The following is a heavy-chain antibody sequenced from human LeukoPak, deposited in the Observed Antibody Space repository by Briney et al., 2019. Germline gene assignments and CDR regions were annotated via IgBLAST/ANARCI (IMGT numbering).Heavy chain of an antibody. CDR3: ARPRHSSTSWLHYGLDV. CDR2: ILTDGST. CDR1: GFTFSSYA. Sequence: GGSLRLSCAASGFTFSSYAMSWVRQAPGMGLEWVSVILTDGSTDYADSVRGRFTISRDKSKNTLYLQMNSLRVEDTAVFYCARPRHSSTSWLHYGLDVWGQGTTVTVSS. V-gene: IGHV3-66*04. D-gene: IGHD2-2*01. J-gene: IGHJ6*02.